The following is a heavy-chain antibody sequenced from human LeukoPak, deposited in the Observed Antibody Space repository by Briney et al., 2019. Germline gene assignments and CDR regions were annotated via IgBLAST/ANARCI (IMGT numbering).Heavy chain of an antibody. Sequence: ASVKVSCKASGYTFTSYGISWVRQAPGQGLEWMGWISAYNGNTNYAQKVQGRVTMTTDTSTSTAYMELRSLRSDDTAVYYCARDDSGYSSNWFPFDYWGQGTLVTVSS. CDR3: ARDDSGYSSNWFPFDY. D-gene: IGHD6-13*01. CDR1: GYTFTSYG. V-gene: IGHV1-18*01. CDR2: ISAYNGNT. J-gene: IGHJ4*02.